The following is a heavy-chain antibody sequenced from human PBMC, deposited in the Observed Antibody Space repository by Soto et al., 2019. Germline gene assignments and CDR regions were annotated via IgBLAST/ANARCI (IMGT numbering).Heavy chain of an antibody. Sequence: EVQLLESGGGLVQPGGSLRLSCAASGFTFRSYAMSWVRQAPGKGLEWVSAISGSDGRTDYADSVKGRFTIYRDDGKNDLYLQRNSLRAEDTAVYYCAKERGDCTYGVCYWGFDYWGQGTLVTVSS. V-gene: IGHV3-23*01. CDR1: GFTFRSYA. J-gene: IGHJ4*02. CDR3: AKERGDCTYGVCYWGFDY. D-gene: IGHD2-8*01. CDR2: ISGSDGRT.